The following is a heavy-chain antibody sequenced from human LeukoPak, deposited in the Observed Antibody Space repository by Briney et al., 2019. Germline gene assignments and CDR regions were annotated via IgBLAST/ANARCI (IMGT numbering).Heavy chain of an antibody. CDR2: IYPGDSDT. V-gene: IGHV5-51*01. J-gene: IGHJ3*02. D-gene: IGHD3-16*01. CDR3: ARRGGGRAFDI. Sequence: GESLKISCRASGYSFTSQWIGWVRQMPGKGLEWLGIIYPGDSDTRYSPSFQGQVTISADKSISTAYLQWSSLNASDTAMHYCARRGGGRAFDIWGQGTMIIVSS. CDR1: GYSFTSQW.